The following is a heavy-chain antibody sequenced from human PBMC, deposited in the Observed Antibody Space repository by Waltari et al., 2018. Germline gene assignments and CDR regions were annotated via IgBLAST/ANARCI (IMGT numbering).Heavy chain of an antibody. CDR2: IIPIFGTA. Sequence: QVQLVQSGAEVKKPGSSVKVSCKASGGTFSSYAISWVRQAPGQGLEWMGGIIPIFGTANYAQKFQGRVTITADESTSTAYMELNSLRAEDTAVYYCARERGASLYYGSGSSPDWGQGTLVTVSS. D-gene: IGHD3-10*01. CDR1: GGTFSSYA. V-gene: IGHV1-69*13. J-gene: IGHJ4*02. CDR3: ARERGASLYYGSGSSPD.